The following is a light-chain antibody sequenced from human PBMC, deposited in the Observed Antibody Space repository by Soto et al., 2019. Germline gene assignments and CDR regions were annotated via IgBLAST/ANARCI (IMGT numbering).Light chain of an antibody. Sequence: DIQMTQSPSSLSASVEDRVIITCRASQSISSYLNWYQLKPGKAPKLLIYSASSLQSDVPSRFSGSVSGTDFTLTISSLQAEDFATYYCQQSYSTPLTFGGGTKVDIK. CDR1: QSISSY. V-gene: IGKV1-39*01. J-gene: IGKJ4*01. CDR2: SAS. CDR3: QQSYSTPLT.